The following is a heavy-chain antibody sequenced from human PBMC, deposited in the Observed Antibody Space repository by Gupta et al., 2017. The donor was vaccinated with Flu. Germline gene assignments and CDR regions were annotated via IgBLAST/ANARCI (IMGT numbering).Heavy chain of an antibody. CDR2: IGGSGGAS. V-gene: IGHV3-23*01. D-gene: IGHD4/OR15-4a*01. Sequence: EVQLLESGGGLVQPGGSLRLSCTASGLSFSNSAMTWVRQAPGREPEWVATIGGSGGASFYADSVKGRFIISRDNSKNTVSVDMSDLRVDDTALYYCGKVTHMTMVVVENWGQGTQVIVSS. CDR1: GLSFSNSA. CDR3: GKVTHMTMVVVEN. J-gene: IGHJ4*02.